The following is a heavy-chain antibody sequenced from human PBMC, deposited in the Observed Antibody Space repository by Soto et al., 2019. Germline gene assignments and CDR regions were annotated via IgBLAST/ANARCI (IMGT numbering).Heavy chain of an antibody. CDR1: GYSFTSYW. CDR3: TGHECGDAFGGTYYYGMDA. J-gene: IGHJ6*02. CDR2: IDPSDSYT. V-gene: IGHV5-10-1*01. D-gene: IGHD3-16*01. Sequence: GESLKICCKGSGYSFTSYWISWVRQMPGKGLEWMGRIDPSDSYTNYSPSFQGHVTISADKSISTAYLQWSSLKASDTAMYYCTGHECGDAFGGTYYYGMDAWGLASTVIVSS.